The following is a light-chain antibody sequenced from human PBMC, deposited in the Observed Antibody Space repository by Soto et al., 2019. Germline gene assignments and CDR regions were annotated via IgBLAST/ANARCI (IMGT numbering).Light chain of an antibody. CDR3: QQHGSSPIT. V-gene: IGKV3-20*01. Sequence: VMSQPPFSLSVSTGKRVTLSCRASQSVSSNLAWLQQKPGQAPRLLVYGASSRATGIPDRFSGSGSGTDFTLTISRLEPEDFAVYYCQQHGSSPITFGQGTRLEI. J-gene: IGKJ5*01. CDR2: GAS. CDR1: QSVSSN.